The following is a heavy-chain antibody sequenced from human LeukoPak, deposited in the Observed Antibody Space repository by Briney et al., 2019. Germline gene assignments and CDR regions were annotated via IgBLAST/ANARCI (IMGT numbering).Heavy chain of an antibody. CDR2: FDPEDGET. J-gene: IGHJ5*02. V-gene: IGHV1-24*01. CDR1: GYTLTELS. Sequence: ASVKVSCKVSGYTLTELSMHWVRQAPGKGLEWMGGFDPEDGETIYAQKFQGRVTMTEDTSTDTAYMELSSLRSEDTAVYYCATGLRERWLVRPIIPRYNWFDPWGQGTLVTVSS. D-gene: IGHD6-19*01. CDR3: ATGLRERWLVRPIIPRYNWFDP.